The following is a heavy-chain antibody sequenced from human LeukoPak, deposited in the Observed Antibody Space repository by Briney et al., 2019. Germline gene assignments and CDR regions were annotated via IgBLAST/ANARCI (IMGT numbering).Heavy chain of an antibody. Sequence: GGSLRLSCEASGFTFSSYAMSWVRQGPGKGLEWVSAISGSGYSTYYADSVKGRFTISRDNSKNTLYLQMHSLRAEDTAVYYCAKALGSIVVTASDYWGQGTLVTVSS. CDR2: ISGSGYST. D-gene: IGHD5-12*01. J-gene: IGHJ4*02. CDR3: AKALGSIVVTASDY. V-gene: IGHV3-23*01. CDR1: GFTFSSYA.